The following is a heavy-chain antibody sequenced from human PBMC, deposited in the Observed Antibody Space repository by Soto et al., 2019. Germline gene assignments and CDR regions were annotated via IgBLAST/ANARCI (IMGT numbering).Heavy chain of an antibody. Sequence: EVQLLESGGGLVQPGGSLRLSCAASGFAFSSSAMALILQTPGKGLQWVSAITVAGGGIYYADSVKGRFTICRDNSKKTLELEMNGQSAQDTAICLCAKWPSAPQMGVTSNWGQGTLVTVSS. J-gene: IGHJ4*02. CDR3: AKWPSAPQMGVTSN. D-gene: IGHD1-26*01. V-gene: IGHV3-23*01. CDR1: GFAFSSSA. CDR2: ITVAGGGI.